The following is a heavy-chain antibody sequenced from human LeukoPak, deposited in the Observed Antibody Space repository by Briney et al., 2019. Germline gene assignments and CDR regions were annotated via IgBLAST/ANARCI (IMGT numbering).Heavy chain of an antibody. V-gene: IGHV3-13*01. D-gene: IGHD6-19*01. CDR3: ARGAQWLVHYYFDY. CDR2: IGTAGDT. CDR1: GFTFSSYD. Sequence: GGSLRLSCAASGFTFSSYDMRWVRQATGKGLEWVSAIGTAGDTYYPGSVKGRFTISRENAKNSLYLQMNSLRAEDTAVYYCARGAQWLVHYYFDYWGQGTLVTVSS. J-gene: IGHJ4*02.